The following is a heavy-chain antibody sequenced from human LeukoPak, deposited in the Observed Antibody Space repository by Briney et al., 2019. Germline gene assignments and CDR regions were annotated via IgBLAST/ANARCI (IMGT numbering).Heavy chain of an antibody. CDR3: ARDLDVVVPAAIRYYYYYYMEV. J-gene: IGHJ6*03. Sequence: PSETLSLTCTVSGGSISSYYWSWIRQPAGKGLEWIGRIYTSGSTNYNPSLKSRVTMSVDTSKNQFSLKLSSVTAADTAVYYCARDLDVVVPAAIRYYYYYYMEVWGKGTTVTVSS. D-gene: IGHD2-2*02. CDR2: IYTSGST. CDR1: GGSISSYY. V-gene: IGHV4-4*07.